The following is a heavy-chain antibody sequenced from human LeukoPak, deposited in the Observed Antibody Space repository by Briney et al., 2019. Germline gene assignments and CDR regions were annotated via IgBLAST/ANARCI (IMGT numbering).Heavy chain of an antibody. V-gene: IGHV4-34*01. D-gene: IGHD5-24*01. CDR3: ARGVEIFYYFDY. CDR2: INHSGST. CDR1: GGSFSGYY. Sequence: SETLSLTCAVYGGSFSGYYWSWIRQPPGKGLEWIGEINHSGSTNYNPSLKSRVTISVDTSKNQFSLKLNSVTAADTAVYYCARGVEIFYYFDYWGQGTLVTVSS. J-gene: IGHJ4*02.